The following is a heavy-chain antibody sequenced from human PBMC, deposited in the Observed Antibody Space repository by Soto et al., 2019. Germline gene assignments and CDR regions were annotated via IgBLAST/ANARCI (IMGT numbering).Heavy chain of an antibody. V-gene: IGHV4-59*01. CDR3: ATGRFSALVRGVLISDP. J-gene: IGHJ5*02. CDR1: GGSMNNYY. D-gene: IGHD3-10*01. CDR2: IHYSGST. Sequence: SETLALTCTVSGGSMNNYYWNWIRQPPGKGLEWIGSIHYSGSTNYKPSLKSRVTISVDTSKNQFSLKLNSVTAADTAVYYCATGRFSALVRGVLISDPWGQGTLVTVSS.